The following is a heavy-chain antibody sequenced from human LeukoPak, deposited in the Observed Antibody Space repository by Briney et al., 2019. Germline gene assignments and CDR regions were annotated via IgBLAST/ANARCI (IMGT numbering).Heavy chain of an antibody. J-gene: IGHJ4*02. CDR1: GGSISGHY. Sequence: SETLSLTCPVSGGSISGHYWSWIRQPPGKGLEWTGYIYYSGSTNYNPSLKSRVTISVDTSKNQFSLKLSSVTAADTAVYYCARLSGSPSKFDYWGQGTLVTVFS. D-gene: IGHD1-26*01. CDR3: ARLSGSPSKFDY. CDR2: IYYSGST. V-gene: IGHV4-59*08.